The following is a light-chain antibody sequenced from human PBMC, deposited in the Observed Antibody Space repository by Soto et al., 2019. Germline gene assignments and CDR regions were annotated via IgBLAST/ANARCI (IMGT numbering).Light chain of an antibody. V-gene: IGKV1-39*01. CDR1: QSISSY. J-gene: IGKJ2*01. CDR2: AAS. Sequence: DIQMTQSPYSLSASVGDRVTITCRASQSISSYLNWYQQKPGKAPKLLIYAASSLQSGVPSRFSGSGSRTDFTLTISSLQPEDFATYYCQQSYSTPYTFGQETKLEIK. CDR3: QQSYSTPYT.